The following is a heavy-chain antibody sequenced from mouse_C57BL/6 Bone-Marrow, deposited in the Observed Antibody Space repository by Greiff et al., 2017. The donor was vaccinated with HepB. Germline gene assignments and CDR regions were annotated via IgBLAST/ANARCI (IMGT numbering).Heavy chain of an antibody. V-gene: IGHV2-2*01. D-gene: IGHD2-4*01. CDR2: IWSGGST. CDR1: GFSLTSYG. Sequence: QVHVKQSGPGLVQPSQSLSITCTVSGFSLTSYGVHWVRQSPGKGLEWLGVIWSGGSTDYNAAFISRLSISKDNSKSQVFFKMNSLQADDTAIYYCARNGRYDYAYFDYWGQGTTLTVSS. CDR3: ARNGRYDYAYFDY. J-gene: IGHJ2*01.